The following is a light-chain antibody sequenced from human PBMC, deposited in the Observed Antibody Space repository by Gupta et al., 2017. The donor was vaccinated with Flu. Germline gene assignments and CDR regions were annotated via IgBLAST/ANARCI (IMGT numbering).Light chain of an antibody. CDR3: QQDGSSPNT. CDR1: QSVSSSN. V-gene: IGKV3-20*01. CDR2: GAS. Sequence: GTLSLSPGVRATLSCRASQSVSSSNLAWYQQKPGQAPRLLIYGASSRATGIPDRFSGSGSGTDFTLTISRLEPEDFAVYYCQQDGSSPNTFGHGTKVDVK. J-gene: IGKJ3*01.